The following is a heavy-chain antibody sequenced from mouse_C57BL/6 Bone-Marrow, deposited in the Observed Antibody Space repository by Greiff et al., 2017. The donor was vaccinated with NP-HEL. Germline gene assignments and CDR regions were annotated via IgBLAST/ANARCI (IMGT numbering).Heavy chain of an antibody. D-gene: IGHD1-1*01. CDR1: GYTFTSYG. CDR3: ARLYGSSYDWYFDV. CDR2: IYPRSGNT. Sequence: QVQLQQSGAELARPGASVKLSCKASGYTFTSYGISWVKQRTGQGLEWIGEIYPRSGNTYYNEKFKGKATLTADKSSSTAYMALRSLTSEDSAVYFCARLYGSSYDWYFDVWGTGTTVTVSS. J-gene: IGHJ1*03. V-gene: IGHV1-81*01.